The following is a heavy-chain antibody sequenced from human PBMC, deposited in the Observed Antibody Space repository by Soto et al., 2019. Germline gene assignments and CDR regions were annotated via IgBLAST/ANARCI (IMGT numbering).Heavy chain of an antibody. Sequence: EVHLVESGGGLVKPGGSLRLSCTASGFAFNTYSMNWVRQAPGKGLEWVSSINEDSTYIYYADSLRGRITISRENAKDSLFLQMNSLRPDDTAVYYCVRDLGRYFRSGYMDLWGDGATVTVSS. CDR2: INEDSTYI. D-gene: IGHD3-9*01. V-gene: IGHV3-21*01. CDR3: VRDLGRYFRSGYMDL. CDR1: GFAFNTYS. J-gene: IGHJ6*03.